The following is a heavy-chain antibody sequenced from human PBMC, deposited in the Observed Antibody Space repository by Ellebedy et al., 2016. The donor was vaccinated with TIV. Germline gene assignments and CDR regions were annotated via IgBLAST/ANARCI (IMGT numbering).Heavy chain of an antibody. D-gene: IGHD4-17*01. CDR2: INQGGSVK. CDR3: ATDGSYGDYLSPAHAFEI. Sequence: GESLKISCVGSGFSFRSYWMSWVRQAPGKGLEWVANINQGGSVKYYVDSVRGRFTISRDNAKNSLYLEMNSLRAEDTAVYYCATDGSYGDYLSPAHAFEIWGQGTVVAVSS. CDR1: GFSFRSYW. J-gene: IGHJ3*02. V-gene: IGHV3-7*01.